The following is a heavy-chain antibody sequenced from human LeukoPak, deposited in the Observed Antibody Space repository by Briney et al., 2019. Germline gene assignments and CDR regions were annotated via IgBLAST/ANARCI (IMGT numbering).Heavy chain of an antibody. D-gene: IGHD1-7*01. Sequence: GGSLRLSCAASGFTFSSYAMSWVRQAPGKGLEWVSAISGSGGSTYYADPVKGRFTISRDNSKNTLYLQMNSLRAEDTAVYYCAKIEAITGTKMDYFDYWGQGTLVTVSS. CDR1: GFTFSSYA. CDR2: ISGSGGST. V-gene: IGHV3-23*01. CDR3: AKIEAITGTKMDYFDY. J-gene: IGHJ4*02.